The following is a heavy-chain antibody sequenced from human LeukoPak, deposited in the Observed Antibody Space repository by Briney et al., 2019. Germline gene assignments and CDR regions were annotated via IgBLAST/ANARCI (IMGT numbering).Heavy chain of an antibody. CDR1: GLTFSRYS. Sequence: KSGGSLRLSCAASGLTFSRYSMNWVGQAPGKGLEWVSSISGSSSYIYYADSVKGRFTISRDNAKNSLYLQMNSLRAEDTAVYFCARVGENGLDYWGQGTLVTVSS. J-gene: IGHJ4*02. CDR2: ISGSSSYI. D-gene: IGHD1-1*01. CDR3: ARVGENGLDY. V-gene: IGHV3-21*01.